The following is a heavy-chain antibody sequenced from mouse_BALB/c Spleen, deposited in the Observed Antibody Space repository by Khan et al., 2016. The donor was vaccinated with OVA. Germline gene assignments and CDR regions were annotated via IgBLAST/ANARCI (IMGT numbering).Heavy chain of an antibody. CDR1: GFTFSSFG. D-gene: IGHD4-1*01. CDR3: ARSHWAY. Sequence: EVELVESGGGLVQPGGSRKLSCAASGFTFSSFGMHWVRQAPEKGLEWVAYISSGSSTIYYADTVKGRFTISRDNPKKTLFLQMTRLRSEDTAMYDCARSHWAYWGQGTLVTVSA. V-gene: IGHV5-17*02. J-gene: IGHJ3*01. CDR2: ISSGSSTI.